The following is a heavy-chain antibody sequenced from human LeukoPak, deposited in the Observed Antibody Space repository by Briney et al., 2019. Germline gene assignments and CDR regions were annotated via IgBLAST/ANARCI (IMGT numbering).Heavy chain of an antibody. J-gene: IGHJ4*02. Sequence: GRSLRLSCAASGFTFSVYGMHWVRQAPAKGLEWVAVISHDGTKKYYADSVKGRFTISRDNSKNTLYLQMNSLRAEDTAVYYCARSSGSYYDGPDYWGQGTLVTVSS. V-gene: IGHV3-30*03. CDR1: GFTFSVYG. CDR3: ARSSGSYYDGPDY. D-gene: IGHD1-26*01. CDR2: ISHDGTKK.